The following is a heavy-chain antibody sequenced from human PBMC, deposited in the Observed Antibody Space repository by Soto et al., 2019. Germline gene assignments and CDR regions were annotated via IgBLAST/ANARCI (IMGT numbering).Heavy chain of an antibody. CDR3: AKSNGSSSGAFDI. CDR1: GYSFTNYW. V-gene: IGHV5-10-1*01. D-gene: IGHD6-6*01. CDR2: IDPSDSYT. J-gene: IGHJ3*02. Sequence: GESLKISCKGSGYSFTNYWVGWVRQMPGKGLEWMGRIDPSDSYTNYSPSFQGHVTISADKSISTAYLQWSSLKASDTAMYYCAKSNGSSSGAFDIWGQGTMVTVSS.